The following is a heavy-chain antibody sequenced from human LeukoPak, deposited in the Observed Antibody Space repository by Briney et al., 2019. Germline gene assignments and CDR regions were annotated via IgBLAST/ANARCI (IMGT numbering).Heavy chain of an antibody. D-gene: IGHD1-20*01. CDR2: ISSSNSFI. J-gene: IGHJ4*02. CDR3: ARGTNWSPLDFDY. V-gene: IGHV3-21*01. CDR1: RFIFSSYH. Sequence: PGGSLRLSCAASRFIFSSYHMHWVRQPPGKGLEWVSSISSSNSFIYYADSMKVRFTISRDNAKNSLYLQMNSLRAEDTAVYYCARGTNWSPLDFDYWGQGTLVTVSS.